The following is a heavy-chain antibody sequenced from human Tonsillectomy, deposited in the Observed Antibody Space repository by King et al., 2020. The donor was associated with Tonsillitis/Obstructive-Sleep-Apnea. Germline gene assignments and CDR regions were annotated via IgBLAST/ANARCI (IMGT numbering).Heavy chain of an antibody. D-gene: IGHD5-24*01. J-gene: IGHJ6*03. CDR2: IIPIFGTP. CDR1: GGTFSNYA. CDR3: ATGGGVEIPYYYTHYMDV. Sequence: QLVQSGAEVKKPGSSVKVSCKASGGTFSNYAISWVRQAPGQGLEWMGEIIPIFGTPKYAQKFQGRVTITADESTSTAYLELSSLRSEDTAVYYCATGGGVEIPYYYTHYMDVWGKGTTVTVAS. V-gene: IGHV1-69*12.